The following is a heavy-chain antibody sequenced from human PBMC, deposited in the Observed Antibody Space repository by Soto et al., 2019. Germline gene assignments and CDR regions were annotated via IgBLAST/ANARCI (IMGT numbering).Heavy chain of an antibody. J-gene: IGHJ4*02. Sequence: PGGSLRFSCAASGFTFSSYSMSLVRQAPGKGLEWVSSISESAGSTYYADSVKGRFTISRDNSKNTVSLQMNSLRAEDTAVYYCAREGLDFWSGYSDDAWVDSWGQGPLVIVS. CDR2: ISESAGST. CDR3: AREGLDFWSGYSDDAWVDS. CDR1: GFTFSSYS. D-gene: IGHD3-3*01. V-gene: IGHV3-23*01.